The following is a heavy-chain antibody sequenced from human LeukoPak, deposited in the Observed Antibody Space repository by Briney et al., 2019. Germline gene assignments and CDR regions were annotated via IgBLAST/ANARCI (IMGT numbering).Heavy chain of an antibody. CDR1: GGSISSLY. Sequence: PSETLSLTCSVSGGSISSLYWSWIRQPPGKGLEWIGYLYYTGSTNYNPSLKSRVTMFVDMSKNQYSLRLSSVTAADTAVYYCARHRAHSSSSPFDYWGQGTLVTVSS. CDR2: LYYTGST. V-gene: IGHV4-59*08. J-gene: IGHJ4*02. CDR3: ARHRAHSSSSPFDY. D-gene: IGHD6-6*01.